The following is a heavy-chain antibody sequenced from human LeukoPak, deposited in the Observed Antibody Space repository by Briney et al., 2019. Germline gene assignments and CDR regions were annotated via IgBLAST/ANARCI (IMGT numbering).Heavy chain of an antibody. CDR1: GGSIVSHY. Sequence: PSETLSLTCTVSGGSIVSHYWNWIRQPAGRGLEWIGRFYASGTTNTSPSLKSRVTMSVDTSKNQFSLKLSSVTAADTAVYYCARGFGDGSGSDFYYYYGMDVWGRGTTVTVSS. CDR3: ARGFGDGSGSDFYYYYGMDV. D-gene: IGHD3-10*01. V-gene: IGHV4-4*07. CDR2: FYASGTT. J-gene: IGHJ6*02.